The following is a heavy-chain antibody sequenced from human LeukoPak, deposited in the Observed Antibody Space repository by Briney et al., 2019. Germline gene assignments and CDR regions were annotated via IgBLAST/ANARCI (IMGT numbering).Heavy chain of an antibody. CDR1: GYTFTNYG. V-gene: IGHV1-18*01. CDR2: ISAYNGNA. CDR3: ARLWPTDYDFWSGYISYYYYYMDV. D-gene: IGHD3-3*01. J-gene: IGHJ6*03. Sequence: ASIKVSCKTSGYTFTNYGISWVRQAPGQGLEWMGWISAYNGNANYAQKVQGRVTMTADTSTSTAYMELRSLTSNDTAVYYCARLWPTDYDFWSGYISYYYYYMDVWGKGTTVTVSS.